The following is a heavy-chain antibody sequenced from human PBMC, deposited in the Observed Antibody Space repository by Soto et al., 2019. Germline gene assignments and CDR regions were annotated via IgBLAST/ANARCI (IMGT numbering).Heavy chain of an antibody. CDR2: INHSGST. Sequence: SETLSLTCAVYGGSFSGYYWSWIRQPPGKGLEWIGEINHSGSTNYNPSLKSRVTISVDTSKNQFPLKLSSVTAADTAVYYCARRAWAYSSSSKYYFDYWGQGTLVTVSS. V-gene: IGHV4-34*01. D-gene: IGHD6-6*01. CDR1: GGSFSGYY. CDR3: ARRAWAYSSSSKYYFDY. J-gene: IGHJ4*02.